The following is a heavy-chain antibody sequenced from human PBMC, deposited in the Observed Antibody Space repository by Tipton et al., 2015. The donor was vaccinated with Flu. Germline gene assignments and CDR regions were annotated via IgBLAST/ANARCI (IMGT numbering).Heavy chain of an antibody. Sequence: TLSLTCTVSGGSGGSISSYFWNWIRQPPGKGLEWIGYIYYSGSTNYNPSLQSRVTISVDTSKNRFSLKLTSVTAADTAVYYCARSSVTYGSRLLDYWGQGTLVTVSS. V-gene: IGHV4-59*01. CDR1: GGSGGSISSYF. CDR3: ARSSVTYGSRLLDY. CDR2: IYYSGST. J-gene: IGHJ4*02. D-gene: IGHD3-10*01.